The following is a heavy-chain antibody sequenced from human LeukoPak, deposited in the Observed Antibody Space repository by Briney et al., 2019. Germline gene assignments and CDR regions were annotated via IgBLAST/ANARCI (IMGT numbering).Heavy chain of an antibody. CDR1: GTSITYGGYT. V-gene: IGHV4-30-4*07. CDR3: ATCSISLLNYYYYYMDV. CDR2: IYYSGTT. Sequence: SETLSLTCAVSGTSITYGGYTWNWIRQPPGKGLEWIGYIYYSGTTFYNPSFKSRVTMSLESAKNQLSLKLRSVTAADTAVYYCATCSISLLNYYYYYMDVWGKGTTVTVSS. J-gene: IGHJ6*03. D-gene: IGHD6-13*01.